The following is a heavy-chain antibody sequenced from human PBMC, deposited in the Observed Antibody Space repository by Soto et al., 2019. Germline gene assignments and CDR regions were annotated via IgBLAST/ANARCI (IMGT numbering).Heavy chain of an antibody. Sequence: GGSLRLSCEASGFTFGSFPMSWVRQAPGKGLEWVSAIGGDCGRTDYADSAKGRFTVSRDDSKNTLYLQMNSLRAEDTAVYHCATGVLVVATYSYSNYVSDHWGGRSRFT. CDR3: ATGVLVVATYSYSNYVSDH. D-gene: IGHD2-8*02. CDR1: GFTFGSFP. CDR2: IGGDCGRT. J-gene: IGHJ6*01. V-gene: IGHV3-23*01.